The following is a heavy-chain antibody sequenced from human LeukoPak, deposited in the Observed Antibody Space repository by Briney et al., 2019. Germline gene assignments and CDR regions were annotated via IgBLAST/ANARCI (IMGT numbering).Heavy chain of an antibody. J-gene: IGHJ6*02. V-gene: IGHV1-18*01. Sequence: ASVKVSCKASGYTITNYGISWVRQAPGQGLEWMGWISAYNGNTNYAQKLQGRVTTTTDTSSSTAYMELRSLRSDDTAVYYCARNHYYDILTGYVTYGMDVWGQGTTVTVSS. D-gene: IGHD3-9*01. CDR1: GYTITNYG. CDR2: ISAYNGNT. CDR3: ARNHYYDILTGYVTYGMDV.